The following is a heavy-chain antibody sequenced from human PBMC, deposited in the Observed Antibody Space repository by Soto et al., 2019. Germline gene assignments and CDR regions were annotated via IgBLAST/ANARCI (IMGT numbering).Heavy chain of an antibody. CDR2: INSDGSST. Sequence: EVQLVESGGGLVQPGGSLRLSCAASGFTFSSYWMHWVRQAPGKGLMWVSRINSDGSSTSYADSVKGRFTISRDNAKNTLYLQMNSLRAEDTAVYYCARVGRVLLWFGELGLRVSYYYYMDVWGKGTTVTVSS. CDR3: ARVGRVLLWFGELGLRVSYYYYMDV. V-gene: IGHV3-74*01. CDR1: GFTFSSYW. J-gene: IGHJ6*03. D-gene: IGHD3-10*01.